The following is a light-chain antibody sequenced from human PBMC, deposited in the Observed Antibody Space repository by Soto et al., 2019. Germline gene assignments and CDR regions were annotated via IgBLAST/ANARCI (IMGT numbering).Light chain of an antibody. V-gene: IGKV1-27*01. Sequence: DIQMTQSPSSLSASVGARVTITCRASQGISNYLAWYQQQPGKVPKLLIYVASTLQSGVPSRFSGSGSGTDFTLTISSLQPEDVATYYCQKYNSAPWTFGQGTKVEIK. CDR1: QGISNY. CDR2: VAS. CDR3: QKYNSAPWT. J-gene: IGKJ1*01.